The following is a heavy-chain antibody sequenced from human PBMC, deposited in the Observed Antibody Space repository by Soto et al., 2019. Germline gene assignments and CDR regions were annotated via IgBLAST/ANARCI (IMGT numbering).Heavy chain of an antibody. CDR1: GGSVSSGSYY. V-gene: IGHV4-61*01. CDR2: IYYSGST. J-gene: IGHJ5*02. D-gene: IGHD2-15*01. CDR3: ARDLPDCSGGSCYYPTHWFDP. Sequence: SETLSLTCTVSGGSVSSGSYYWSWIRQPPGKGLEWIGYIYYSGSTNYNPSLKSRVTISVDTSKNQFSLKLSSVTAADTAVYYCARDLPDCSGGSCYYPTHWFDPWGQGTLVTVSS.